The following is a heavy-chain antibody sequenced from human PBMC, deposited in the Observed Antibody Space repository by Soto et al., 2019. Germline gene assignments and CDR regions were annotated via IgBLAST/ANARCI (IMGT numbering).Heavy chain of an antibody. V-gene: IGHV1-69*13. CDR2: IIPIFGTA. Sequence: SVKVSCKASGGTFSSYAISWVRQAPGQGLEWMGGIIPIFGTANYAQKFQGRVTITADESTSTAYMELSSLRSEDTAVYYCARGAPDTAMVKGPNWFDPWGQGTLVTVSS. J-gene: IGHJ5*02. CDR3: ARGAPDTAMVKGPNWFDP. D-gene: IGHD5-18*01. CDR1: GGTFSSYA.